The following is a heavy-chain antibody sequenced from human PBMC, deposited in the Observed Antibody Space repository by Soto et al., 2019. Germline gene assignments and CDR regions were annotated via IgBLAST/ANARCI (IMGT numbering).Heavy chain of an antibody. CDR3: ARHQGYSDNWFDP. V-gene: IGHV5-10-1*01. CDR1: GYSFTSYW. D-gene: IGHD5-18*01. CDR2: IDPSDSYT. Sequence: GESLKISCKGSGYSFTSYWISWVRQMPGKGLEWMGRIDPSDSYTNYSPSFQGRVTISADKSISTAYLQWSSLKASDTAMYYCARHQGYSDNWFDPWGQGTLVTVSS. J-gene: IGHJ5*02.